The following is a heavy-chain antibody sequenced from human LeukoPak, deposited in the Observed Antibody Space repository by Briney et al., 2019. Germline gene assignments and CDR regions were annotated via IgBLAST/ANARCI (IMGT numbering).Heavy chain of an antibody. Sequence: SETLSLTCIVIGYSLSSTYWSWIRQPPGKGLEWIGYFTYTGNTNYIPSLKSRVTILVDTSRNQFSLKMTSVTAADTAVYYCARGAVGDSSIYYPPDFWGQGTMVTVSS. CDR2: FTYTGNT. CDR3: ARGAVGDSSIYYPPDF. CDR1: GYSLSSTY. J-gene: IGHJ3*01. V-gene: IGHV4-59*01. D-gene: IGHD3-22*01.